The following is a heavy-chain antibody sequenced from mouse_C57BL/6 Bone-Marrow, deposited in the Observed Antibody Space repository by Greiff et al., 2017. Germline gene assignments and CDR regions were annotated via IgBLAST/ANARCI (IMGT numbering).Heavy chain of an antibody. CDR1: GFTFSDYG. Sequence: EVQVVESGGGLVKPGGSLKLSCAASGFTFSDYGMHWVRQAPEKGLEWVAYISSGSSTIYYADTVKGRFTISRDNAKHTLFLQMTSLRSEDTAMYYCAKGYSSWFAYWGQGTLVTVSA. V-gene: IGHV5-17*01. CDR2: ISSGSSTI. CDR3: AKGYSSWFAY. D-gene: IGHD2-12*01. J-gene: IGHJ3*01.